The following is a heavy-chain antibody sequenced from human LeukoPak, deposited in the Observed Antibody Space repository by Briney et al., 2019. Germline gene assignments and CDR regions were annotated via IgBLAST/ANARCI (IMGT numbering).Heavy chain of an antibody. CDR1: GYTFTGYY. V-gene: IGHV1-2*02. J-gene: IGHJ6*03. CDR2: INPNSGGT. Sequence: PKASVKVSCKASGYTFTGYYMHWVRQAPGQGLEWMGWINPNSGGTNYAQKFQGRVTMTRDTSINTAYMELSSLRFDDTAVYYCARGATAGRFSLRPTGAYYMDVWGKGTTVTVSS. CDR3: ARGATAGRFSLRPTGAYYMDV. D-gene: IGHD6-13*01.